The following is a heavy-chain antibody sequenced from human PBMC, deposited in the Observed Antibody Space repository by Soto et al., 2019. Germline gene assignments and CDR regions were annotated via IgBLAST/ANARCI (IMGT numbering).Heavy chain of an antibody. D-gene: IGHD2-8*01. J-gene: IGHJ5*02. CDR3: ARRRGSNGWFDL. CDR2: MNPDSGNT. Sequence: QVQLVQSGAEVKKPGASVKVSCKASGYTFINYDINWVRQATEQGLEWVGWMNPDSGNTGYAQNFQGRVTMTGNTSISSVYMELSSLTSEDTAVYYCARRRGSNGWFDLWGQGTLVTVSS. V-gene: IGHV1-8*01. CDR1: GYTFINYD.